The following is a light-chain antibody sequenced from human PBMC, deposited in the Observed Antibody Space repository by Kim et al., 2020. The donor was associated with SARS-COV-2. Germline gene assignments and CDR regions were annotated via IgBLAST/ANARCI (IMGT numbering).Light chain of an antibody. Sequence: SASVGDRVTITCRASQSIRTYLNWYQQKPGKAPNLLIYIASTLQSGVPSRFSGSGSGTDFTLTISSLQPEDFATYFCQQSFITPLTFGGGTKLEI. CDR2: IAS. V-gene: IGKV1-39*01. J-gene: IGKJ4*01. CDR1: QSIRTY. CDR3: QQSFITPLT.